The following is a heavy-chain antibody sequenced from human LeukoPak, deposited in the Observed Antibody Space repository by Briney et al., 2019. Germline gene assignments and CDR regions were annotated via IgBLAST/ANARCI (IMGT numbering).Heavy chain of an antibody. CDR1: GGTFSSYA. J-gene: IGHJ6*02. CDR3: ARDPAYHYAMDV. V-gene: IGHV1-69*06. D-gene: IGHD2-2*01. Sequence: GASVKVSCKASGGTFSSYAISWVRQAPGQGLEWMGGIIPIFGTANYAQKFQGRVSITADTSASTASMELSSLRSEDTAVYYCARDPAYHYAMDVWGQGTTVTVSS. CDR2: IIPIFGTA.